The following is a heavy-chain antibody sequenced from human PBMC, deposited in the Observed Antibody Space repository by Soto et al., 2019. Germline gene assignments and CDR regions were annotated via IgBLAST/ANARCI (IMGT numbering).Heavy chain of an antibody. J-gene: IGHJ6*02. CDR1: GDSVSSNSAA. D-gene: IGHD2-2*01. CDR2: TYYRSKWYN. Sequence: SQTLSLTCAISGDSVSSNSAAWNWIRQSPSRGLEWLGRTYYRSKWYNDYAVSVKSRITINPDTSKNQFSLQLNSVTPEDTAVYYCARSPDVSYCISTSCYGIDVRAQRTTVTGSS. V-gene: IGHV6-1*01. CDR3: ARSPDVSYCISTSCYGIDV.